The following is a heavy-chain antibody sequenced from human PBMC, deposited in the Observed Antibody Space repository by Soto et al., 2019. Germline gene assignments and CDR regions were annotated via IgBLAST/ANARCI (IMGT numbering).Heavy chain of an antibody. CDR1: GGSISSYY. Sequence: SETLSLTCTVSGGSISSYYWSWIRQPPGKGLEWIGYIYYSGSTNYNPSPKSRVTISVDTSKNQFSLKLSSVTAADTAVYYCARIGVYDFWSGPTLYYGMDVWGQGTTVTVSS. CDR2: IYYSGST. D-gene: IGHD3-3*01. V-gene: IGHV4-59*01. J-gene: IGHJ6*02. CDR3: ARIGVYDFWSGPTLYYGMDV.